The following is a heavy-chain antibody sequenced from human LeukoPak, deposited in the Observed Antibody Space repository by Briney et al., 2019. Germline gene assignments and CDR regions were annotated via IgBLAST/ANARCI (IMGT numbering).Heavy chain of an antibody. CDR2: ISTSTTTI. Sequence: PGGSLRLSCEASGFTFSSYSMNWVRQAPGKGLEWISYISTSTTTIYYANSVKGRFTISRDNAKKSLYLQMNSLRAEDTAVYYCARSRYSSGWYHYWGQGTLVTVSS. D-gene: IGHD6-19*01. CDR1: GFTFSSYS. CDR3: ARSRYSSGWYHY. V-gene: IGHV3-48*01. J-gene: IGHJ4*02.